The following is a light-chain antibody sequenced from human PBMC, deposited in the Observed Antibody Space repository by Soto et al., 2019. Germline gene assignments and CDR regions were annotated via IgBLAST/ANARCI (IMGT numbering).Light chain of an antibody. CDR2: EVH. J-gene: IGLJ2*01. V-gene: IGLV2-18*02. CDR1: SSDVGTYDR. CDR3: SSYAARTTLL. Sequence: QSALTQPPSVSGSPGQSVTISCIGSSSDVGTYDRVSWYQAPPGTAPKLIIYEVHYRPSGVPDRFAGSKAGNTASLTSSGLQAEDEADYYCSSYAARTTLLFGGGTKLTVL.